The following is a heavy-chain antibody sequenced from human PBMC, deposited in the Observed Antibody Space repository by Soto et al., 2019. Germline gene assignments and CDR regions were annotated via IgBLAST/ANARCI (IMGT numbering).Heavy chain of an antibody. J-gene: IGHJ4*02. D-gene: IGHD3-10*01. V-gene: IGHV1-69*06. CDR2: IIPFINTA. CDR3: ARVVLGGYSLGS. Sequence: AVKVSCKASGGTFSISSYAINWVRQAPGQGLEWMGEIIPFINTANNAQKFQGRVTIPADKSTSTAYMELNSLRSEDTAVYYCARVVLGGYSLGSWGRGPLVTVSS. CDR1: GGTFSISSYA.